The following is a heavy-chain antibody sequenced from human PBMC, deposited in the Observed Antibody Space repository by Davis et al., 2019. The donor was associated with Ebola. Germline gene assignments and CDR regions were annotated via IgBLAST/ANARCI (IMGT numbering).Heavy chain of an antibody. V-gene: IGHV1-2*04. CDR3: ARDGSRVLRYFDPAYYFDY. J-gene: IGHJ4*02. CDR2: INPNSGGT. D-gene: IGHD3-9*01. CDR1: GYTFTGYY. Sequence: AASVKVSCKASGYTFTGYYMHWVRQAPGQGLEWMGWINPNSGGTNYAQKFQGWVTMTRDTSISTAYMELSRLRSEDTAVYYCARDGSRVLRYFDPAYYFDYWGQGTLVTVSS.